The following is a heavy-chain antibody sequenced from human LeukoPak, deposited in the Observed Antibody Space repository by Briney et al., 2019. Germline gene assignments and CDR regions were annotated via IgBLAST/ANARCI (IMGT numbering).Heavy chain of an antibody. Sequence: GGSLRLSCVASGFTFSSHEMNWVRQAPGKGLEWVSYISRIGNTIYYADSVKGRFTISRDNAKNSLYLQMNSLRAEDTAVYYCARDLIGGSYLDWGQGTLVPVSS. V-gene: IGHV3-48*03. CDR2: ISRIGNTI. D-gene: IGHD1-26*01. CDR1: GFTFSSHE. J-gene: IGHJ4*02. CDR3: ARDLIGGSYLD.